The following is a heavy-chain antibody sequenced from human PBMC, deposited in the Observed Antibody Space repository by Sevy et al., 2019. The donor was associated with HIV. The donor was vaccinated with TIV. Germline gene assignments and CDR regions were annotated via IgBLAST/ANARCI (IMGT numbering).Heavy chain of an antibody. J-gene: IGHJ3*02. CDR1: GFTFSGYT. CDR2: ISFDGSNK. D-gene: IGHD2-2*01. Sequence: GESLKISCAASGFTFSGYTLHWVRQAPGKGLEWVAVISFDGSNKYYVDSVKGRFTISRDNSKNTRYLQMNSLRPEDTAVYYCARGGWDIVVVPAAFDIWGEGTMVTVSS. V-gene: IGHV3-30-3*01. CDR3: ARGGWDIVVVPAAFDI.